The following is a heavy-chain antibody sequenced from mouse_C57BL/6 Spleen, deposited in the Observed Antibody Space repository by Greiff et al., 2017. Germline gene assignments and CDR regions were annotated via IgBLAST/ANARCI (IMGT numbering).Heavy chain of an antibody. CDR2: IYPGDGDT. CDR3: VMTGDYAMDY. CDR1: GYAFSSYW. V-gene: IGHV1-80*01. J-gene: IGHJ4*01. Sequence: QVQLKESGAELVKPGASVKISCKASGYAFSSYWMNWVKQRPGKGLEWIGQIYPGDGDTNSNGKFKGKATLTADKSSSAAYKQLSGLTSEDSAVYCCVMTGDYAMDYWGQGTSVTVSS.